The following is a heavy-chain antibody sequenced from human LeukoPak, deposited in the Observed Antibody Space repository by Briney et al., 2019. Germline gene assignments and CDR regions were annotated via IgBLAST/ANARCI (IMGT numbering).Heavy chain of an antibody. V-gene: IGHV3-74*01. D-gene: IGHD3-9*01. CDR1: GFSLSRYW. J-gene: IGHJ6*03. CDR3: TRGGFDHNMDV. CDR2: IDNDGTDT. Sequence: GGSLRLSCAASGFSLSRYWMHWVRQAPGAGLVWVSYIDNDGTDTNYADSVRGRFTVSRDNAKNTLYLQMNGLRAEDTAVYYCTRGGFDHNMDVWGKGTTVT.